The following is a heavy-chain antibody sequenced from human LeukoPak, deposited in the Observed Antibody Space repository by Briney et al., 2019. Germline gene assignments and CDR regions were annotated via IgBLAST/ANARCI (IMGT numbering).Heavy chain of an antibody. CDR2: ISAYNGNT. CDR1: GGTFSCYA. Sequence: ASVKVSCKASGGTFSCYAIRWVRQAPGQGLEWMGWISAYNGNTNYAQKPQGRVTMTTDTSTSTAYMELRSLRSDDTAVYYCARGNTIIRYFDWSNNWFDPWGQGTLVTVSS. V-gene: IGHV1-18*01. CDR3: ARGNTIIRYFDWSNNWFDP. J-gene: IGHJ5*02. D-gene: IGHD3-9*01.